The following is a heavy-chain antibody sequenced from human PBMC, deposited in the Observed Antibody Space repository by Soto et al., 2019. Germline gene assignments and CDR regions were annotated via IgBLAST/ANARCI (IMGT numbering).Heavy chain of an antibody. D-gene: IGHD2-15*01. CDR3: ARDFRSVYCSGGSCRDPDLFDP. CDR1: GGTFSSYA. V-gene: IGHV1-69*13. Sequence: GASVKVSCKASGGTFSSYAISWVRQAPGQGLEWMGGIIPIFGTANYAQKFQGRVTITADESTSTAYMELSSLRSEDTAVYYCARDFRSVYCSGGSCRDPDLFDPWGQGTLVTVSS. J-gene: IGHJ5*02. CDR2: IIPIFGTA.